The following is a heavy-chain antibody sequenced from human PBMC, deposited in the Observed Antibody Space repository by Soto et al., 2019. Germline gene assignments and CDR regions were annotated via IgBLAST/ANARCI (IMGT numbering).Heavy chain of an antibody. D-gene: IGHD3-10*01. J-gene: IGHJ4*02. V-gene: IGHV4-39*01. CDR1: GGSISSYY. Sequence: SETLSLTCTVSGGSISSYYWGWIRQPPGKGLEWIGSIYYSGSTYYNPSLKSRVTISVDTSKNQFSLKLSSVTAADTAVYYCARHKMVRGVPQYYFDYWGQGTLVTVSS. CDR3: ARHKMVRGVPQYYFDY. CDR2: IYYSGST.